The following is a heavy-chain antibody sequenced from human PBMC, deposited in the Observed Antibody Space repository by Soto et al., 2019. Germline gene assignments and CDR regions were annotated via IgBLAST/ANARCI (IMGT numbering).Heavy chain of an antibody. D-gene: IGHD1-26*01. CDR3: ARGGLRWECGVFDF. CDR1: NYTFTSYG. CDR2: ISVYYGNT. J-gene: IGHJ4*02. Sequence: QVQLVQSGAEVRKPGASVKVSCKASNYTFTSYGISWVRQAPGQGLEWMGWISVYYGNTNYAQKFQDRVTKNTDTSTSTAYLDMRSLTSDDMAVYYCARGGLRWECGVFDFWGQGTLVTVSS. V-gene: IGHV1-18*03.